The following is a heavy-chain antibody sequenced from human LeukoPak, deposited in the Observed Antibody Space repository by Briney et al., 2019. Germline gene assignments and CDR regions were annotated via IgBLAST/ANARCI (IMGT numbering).Heavy chain of an antibody. D-gene: IGHD2-15*01. J-gene: IGHJ4*02. CDR2: IHSGGST. CDR1: GFTVSSNY. V-gene: IGHV3-53*01. CDR3: ARDKLVCSGGSCYSIDY. Sequence: QPGGSLRLSCAASGFTVSSNYMSWVRQAPGKGLEWVSVIHSGGSTYYADSVKGRFTISRDNSKNTLYLQMNSLRAEDTAVYYCARDKLVCSGGSCYSIDYWGQGTLVTVSS.